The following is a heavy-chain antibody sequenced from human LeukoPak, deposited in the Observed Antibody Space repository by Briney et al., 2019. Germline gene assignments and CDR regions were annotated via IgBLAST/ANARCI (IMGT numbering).Heavy chain of an antibody. Sequence: PSETLSLTCTVSGGSISSYYWSWIRQPPGKGLEWIGYIYYSGSTNYNPSLKSRVTISVDTSKNQFSLKLSSVTAADTAVYYCARRSTISLGGFDPWGQGTLVTVSS. D-gene: IGHD3-9*01. CDR1: GGSISSYY. CDR3: ARRSTISLGGFDP. V-gene: IGHV4-59*08. J-gene: IGHJ5*02. CDR2: IYYSGST.